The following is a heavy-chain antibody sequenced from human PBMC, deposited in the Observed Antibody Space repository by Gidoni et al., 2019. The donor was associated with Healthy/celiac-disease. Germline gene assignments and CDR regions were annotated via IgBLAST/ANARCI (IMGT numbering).Heavy chain of an antibody. Sequence: EVQLVESGGGLVTPWGSLTLSCAAFGFTFSSYRMNWVRQATGKGLEWVSSIRSSSSYIYYADSVKGRFTISRDNAKNSLYLQMNSLRAEDTAVYYCARGRWQWLVRGSLDYWGQGTLVTVSS. CDR1: GFTFSSYR. J-gene: IGHJ4*02. CDR2: IRSSSSYI. D-gene: IGHD6-19*01. V-gene: IGHV3-21*01. CDR3: ARGRWQWLVRGSLDY.